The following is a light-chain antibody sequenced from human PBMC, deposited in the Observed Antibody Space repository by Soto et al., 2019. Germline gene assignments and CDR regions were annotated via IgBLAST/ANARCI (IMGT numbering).Light chain of an antibody. J-gene: IGKJ1*01. CDR1: QAISRY. CDR2: AAT. V-gene: IGKV1-9*01. CDR3: QQLNSYPPE. Sequence: QLTQSPSSLSASIGDRVTITCRATQAISRYLAWYQQKPGAAPKLLIYAATTLQSGVPSRFSGGASGTEFTLTITSIQSDDFANYYCQQLNSYPPEFGQGTKVDIK.